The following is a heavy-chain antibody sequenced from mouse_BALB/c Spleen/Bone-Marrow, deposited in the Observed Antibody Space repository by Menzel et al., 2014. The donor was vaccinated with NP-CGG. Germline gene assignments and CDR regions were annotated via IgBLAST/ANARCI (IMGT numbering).Heavy chain of an antibody. J-gene: IGHJ2*01. D-gene: IGHD1-1*01. CDR2: ISGGGSM. CDR3: ARDYYGSSHFDY. V-gene: IGHV5-6-5*01. Sequence: EVKLVESGGGLVQPGGSLKLSCAASGFTFSSFVMSWVRQTPEKRLEWVASISGGGSMYYSDSVKGRFIISRDNARNILYLQMSSLRSEDTAMYYCARDYYGSSHFDYWGQGSTLTVSS. CDR1: GFTFSSFV.